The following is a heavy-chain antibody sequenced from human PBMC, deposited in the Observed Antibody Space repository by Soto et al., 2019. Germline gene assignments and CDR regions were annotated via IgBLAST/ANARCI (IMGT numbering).Heavy chain of an antibody. CDR3: ASMGYHYGSGSYPLDY. D-gene: IGHD3-10*01. V-gene: IGHV4-59*08. Sequence: WTWIRQPPGKGLEWIGFMYNSGSTHYIPSLKSRVTISLDTSKNQFSLNLRSVTAADTAVYYCASMGYHYGSGSYPLDYWGQGTLVTVSS. J-gene: IGHJ4*02. CDR2: MYNSGST.